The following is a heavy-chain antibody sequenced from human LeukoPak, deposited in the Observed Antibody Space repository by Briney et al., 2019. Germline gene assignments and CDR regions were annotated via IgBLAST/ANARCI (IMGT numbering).Heavy chain of an antibody. CDR2: INPGGST. J-gene: IGHJ4*02. CDR3: AREDCSGGACTNFDY. Sequence: SETLSLTCAVYGGTFSGYYWSWIRQPPGKGLEWIGEINPGGSTNYNPSLESRLTISVDPSKNPFSLKLTSVTAADTAIYYCAREDCSGGACTNFDYWGQGTLVTVSS. CDR1: GGTFSGYY. V-gene: IGHV4-34*01. D-gene: IGHD2-15*01.